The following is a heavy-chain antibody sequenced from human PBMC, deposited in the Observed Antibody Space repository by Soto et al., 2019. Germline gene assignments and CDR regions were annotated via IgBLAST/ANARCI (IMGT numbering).Heavy chain of an antibody. Sequence: EVQLVESGGGLVQPGGSLRLSCAASGFTFSSYSMNWVRQAPGKGLEWVSYISSTSSTIYYADSVKGRFAISRDNAKKSLYLQMNSLRGEDTAVYYCARYSSGYYFNAENWFDPWGQGTLVTVSS. CDR1: GFTFSSYS. J-gene: IGHJ5*02. D-gene: IGHD3-22*01. CDR2: ISSTSSTI. CDR3: ARYSSGYYFNAENWFDP. V-gene: IGHV3-48*01.